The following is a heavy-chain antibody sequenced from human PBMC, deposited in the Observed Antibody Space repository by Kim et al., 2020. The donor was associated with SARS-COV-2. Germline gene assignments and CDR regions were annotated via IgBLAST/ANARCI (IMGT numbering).Heavy chain of an antibody. CDR2: INAGNGNT. CDR3: ARAQGIPSTPRFDY. D-gene: IGHD2-21*01. CDR1: GYTFTSYA. V-gene: IGHV1-3*01. J-gene: IGHJ4*01. Sequence: ASVKVSCKASGYTFTSYAMHWVRQAPGQRLEWMGWINAGNGNTKYSQKFQGRVTITRDTSASTAYMELSSLRSEDTAVYYCARAQGIPSTPRFDYWGQEPWSPSPQ.